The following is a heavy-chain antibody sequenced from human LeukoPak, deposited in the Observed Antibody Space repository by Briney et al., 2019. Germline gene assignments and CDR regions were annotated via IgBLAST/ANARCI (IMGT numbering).Heavy chain of an antibody. J-gene: IGHJ5*02. CDR1: GGSFSGYY. Sequence: SETLSLTCAVYGGSFSGYYWSWIRQPPGKGLEWIGEINHSGSTNYNPSLKSRVTISVDTSKNQFSLKLSPVTAADTAVYYCARSPHGGGGNLDPWGQGTLVTVSS. CDR2: INHSGST. D-gene: IGHD3-16*01. V-gene: IGHV4-34*01. CDR3: ARSPHGGGGNLDP.